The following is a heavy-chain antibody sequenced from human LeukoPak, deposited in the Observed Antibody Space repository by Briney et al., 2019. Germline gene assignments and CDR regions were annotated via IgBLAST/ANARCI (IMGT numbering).Heavy chain of an antibody. Sequence: PGGSLRLSCAVSGFTFSSYGMHWVRQAPGKGLEWVAVISYDGSNKYYADSVKGRFTISRDNSKNTLYLQMNSLRAEDTAVYYCAKDSGYSDYWGQGTLVTVSS. CDR2: ISYDGSNK. J-gene: IGHJ4*02. V-gene: IGHV3-30*18. CDR3: AKDSGYSDY. CDR1: GFTFSSYG. D-gene: IGHD3-22*01.